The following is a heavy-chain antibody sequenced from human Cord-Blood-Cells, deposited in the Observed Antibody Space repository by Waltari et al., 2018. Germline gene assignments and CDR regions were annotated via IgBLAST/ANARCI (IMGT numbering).Heavy chain of an antibody. J-gene: IGHJ4*02. CDR1: GGSISSSSSY. D-gene: IGHD3-3*01. CDR2: IYYSGST. V-gene: IGHV4-39*01. CDR3: ARLSRDFWSGYPDY. Sequence: QLQLQESGPGLVKPSETLSLTCTVPGGSISSSSSYWGWLRQPPGKGLEWIGSIYYSGSTYYNPSLKSRVTISVDTSKNQFSLKLSSVTAADTAVYYCARLSRDFWSGYPDYWGQGTLVTVSS.